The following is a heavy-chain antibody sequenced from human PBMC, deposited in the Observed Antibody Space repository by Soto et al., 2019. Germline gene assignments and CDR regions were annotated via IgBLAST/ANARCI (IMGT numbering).Heavy chain of an antibody. CDR1: GGSISSYY. CDR2: IYYSGST. D-gene: IGHD5-12*01. CDR3: ARGRDCYNYDFDY. J-gene: IGHJ4*02. V-gene: IGHV4-59*01. Sequence: PSETLSLTCTVSGGSISSYYWSWIRQPPGKGLEWIGYIYYSGSTNYNPSLKSRVTISVDTSKNQFSLKLSSVTAADTAVYYCARGRDCYNYDFDYWGQGTLVTVS.